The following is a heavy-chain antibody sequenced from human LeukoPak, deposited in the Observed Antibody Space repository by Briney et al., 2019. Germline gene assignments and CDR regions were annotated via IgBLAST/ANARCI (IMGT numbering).Heavy chain of an antibody. CDR3: AKMSVTAPYYYYYYMDV. V-gene: IGHV3-23*01. CDR2: ISGSGGST. J-gene: IGHJ6*03. CDR1: GFTFSSYG. Sequence: PGGSLRLSCAASGFTFSSYGMSWVRQAPGKGLEWVSAISGSGGSTYYADSVKGRFTISRDNSKNTLYLQMNSLRAEDTAVYYCAKMSVTAPYYYYYYMDVWGKGTTVTVSS. D-gene: IGHD4-11*01.